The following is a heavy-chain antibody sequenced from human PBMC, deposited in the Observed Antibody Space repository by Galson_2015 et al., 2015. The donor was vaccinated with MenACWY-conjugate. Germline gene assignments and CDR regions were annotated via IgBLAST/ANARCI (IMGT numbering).Heavy chain of an antibody. CDR2: ISYDGSNK. CDR3: AKRNYYDSTGAFDI. D-gene: IGHD3-22*01. V-gene: IGHV3-30*04. Sequence: SLRLSCAASGFTFSSYAMHWVRQAPGKGLEWVAVISYDGSNKYYADSVKGRFTISRDNSKNTLYLQMNSLRAEDTAVYYCAKRNYYDSTGAFDIWGQGTMVTVSS. J-gene: IGHJ3*02. CDR1: GFTFSSYA.